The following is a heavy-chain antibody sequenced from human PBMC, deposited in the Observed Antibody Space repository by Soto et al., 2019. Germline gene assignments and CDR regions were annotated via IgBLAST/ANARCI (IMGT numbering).Heavy chain of an antibody. Sequence: SVKVSCKASGGTFSSYAISWVRQAPGQGLEWMGGIIPIFGTANYAQKFQGRVTITADESTSTAYMELSSLRSEDTAVYYCARSMVRGVRSYYYGMDVWGQGTLVSVSS. D-gene: IGHD3-10*01. CDR1: GGTFSSYA. J-gene: IGHJ6*02. CDR2: IIPIFGTA. V-gene: IGHV1-69*13. CDR3: ARSMVRGVRSYYYGMDV.